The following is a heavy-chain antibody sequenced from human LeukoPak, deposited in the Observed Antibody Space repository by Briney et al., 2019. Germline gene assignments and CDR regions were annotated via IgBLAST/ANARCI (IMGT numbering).Heavy chain of an antibody. D-gene: IGHD1-26*01. V-gene: IGHV3-23*01. J-gene: IGHJ3*02. CDR2: ISGSGGNT. CDR1: GFTFSNYG. CDR3: ARGGSYLSAFDI. Sequence: GGSLRLSCAASGFTFSNYGMSWVRQAPGKGLEWVSAISGSGGNTYYADSVKGRFTISRDNSKNTLYLQMNSLRAEDTAVYYCARGGSYLSAFDIWGQGTMVTVSS.